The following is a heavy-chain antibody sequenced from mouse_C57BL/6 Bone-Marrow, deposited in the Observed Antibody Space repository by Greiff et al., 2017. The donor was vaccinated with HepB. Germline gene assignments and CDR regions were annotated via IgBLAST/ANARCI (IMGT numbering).Heavy chain of an antibody. CDR2: INPNNGGT. J-gene: IGHJ1*03. CDR3: ARHRIYYYGSRGYFDV. D-gene: IGHD1-1*01. V-gene: IGHV1-26*01. CDR1: GYTFTDYY. Sequence: EVQLQQSGPELVKPGASVKISCKASGYTFTDYYMNWVKQSHGKSLEWIGDINPNNGGTSYNQKFKGKATLTVDKSSSTAYMELRSLTSEDSAVYYCARHRIYYYGSRGYFDVWGTGTTVTVSS.